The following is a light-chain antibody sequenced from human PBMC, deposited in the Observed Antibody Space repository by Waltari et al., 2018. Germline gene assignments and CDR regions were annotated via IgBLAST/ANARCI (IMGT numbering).Light chain of an antibody. CDR3: HQSNILPRT. J-gene: IGKJ2*01. Sequence: EIVLTQSPDFQSVTAKAKVTITCRASQSIGSSLHWYQQKPDQSPRLLVKYASQSISGVPSRFSGSGYGTDFTLTINSLETEDAATYYCHQSNILPRTFGRGTKLEIK. CDR1: QSIGSS. CDR2: YAS. V-gene: IGKV6-21*02.